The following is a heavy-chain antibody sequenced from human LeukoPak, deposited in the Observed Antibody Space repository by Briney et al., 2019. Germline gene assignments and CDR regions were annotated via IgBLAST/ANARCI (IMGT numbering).Heavy chain of an antibody. CDR1: GFVFSSYA. V-gene: IGHV3-15*01. CDR2: IKSKTDGGTT. J-gene: IGHJ3*02. D-gene: IGHD3-10*01. Sequence: GGSLRLSCGASGFVFSSYALSWVRQAPGKGLEWVGRIKSKTDGGTTDYAAPVKGRFTISRDDSKNTLYLQMNSLKTEDTAVYYCTAEDSADAFDIWGQGTMVTVSS. CDR3: TAEDSADAFDI.